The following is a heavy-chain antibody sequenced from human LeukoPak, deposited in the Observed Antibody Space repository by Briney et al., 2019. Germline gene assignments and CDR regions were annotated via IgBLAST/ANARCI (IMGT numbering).Heavy chain of an antibody. V-gene: IGHV1-18*03. Sequence: ASVKVSCKASGYTFTSYGISWVRQAPGQGLEWMGWISAYNGNTNYAQKLQGRVTMTTDTSTSTAYMELRSLRSDDMAVYYCARVEELLDPFDYWGQGTLVTVSS. D-gene: IGHD1-26*01. CDR3: ARVEELLDPFDY. J-gene: IGHJ4*02. CDR1: GYTFTSYG. CDR2: ISAYNGNT.